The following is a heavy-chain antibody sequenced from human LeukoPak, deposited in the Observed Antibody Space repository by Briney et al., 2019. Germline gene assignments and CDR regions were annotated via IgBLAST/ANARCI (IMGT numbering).Heavy chain of an antibody. V-gene: IGHV3-30*04. D-gene: IGHD3-3*01. CDR2: ISYDGSNK. Sequence: SCKASGGTFSSYAISWVRQAPGKGLEWVAVISYDGSNKYYADSVKGRFTISRDNSKNTLYLQMNSLRAEDTAVYYCAKDYDFWSGYSSTPFDYWGQGTLVTVSS. CDR1: GGTFSSYA. J-gene: IGHJ4*02. CDR3: AKDYDFWSGYSSTPFDY.